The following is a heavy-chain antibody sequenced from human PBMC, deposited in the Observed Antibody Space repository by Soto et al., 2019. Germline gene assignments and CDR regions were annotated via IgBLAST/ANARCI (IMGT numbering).Heavy chain of an antibody. Sequence: PGGSLRLSCAASGFDFSTFGMNWVRQAPGKGLVWVSRMNSDGSTTNYADSVKGRFTISRDNARNTLYLQMNSLRAEDTAVYYCVRDGYPAWVYGVDVWGQGTTVAVSS. CDR2: MNSDGSTT. D-gene: IGHD1-1*01. V-gene: IGHV3-74*01. CDR3: VRDGYPAWVYGVDV. CDR1: GFDFSTFG. J-gene: IGHJ6*01.